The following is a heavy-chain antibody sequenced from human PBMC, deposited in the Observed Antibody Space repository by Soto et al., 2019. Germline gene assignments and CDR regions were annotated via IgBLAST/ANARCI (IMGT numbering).Heavy chain of an antibody. CDR1: GSAITRYY. V-gene: IGHV1-46*01. D-gene: IGHD6-19*01. CDR3: ARDTSGWSLNGLDV. Sequence: QVDLVQSGAEVKKPGASVTISCKASGSAITRYYIHWVRQAPGRGLEWMGIINPGGGSASYAQEFQDRVTIVKDTSTGTVYRDLRSLRTEDTAVYYCARDTSGWSLNGLDVWGQGTTVNVSS. CDR2: INPGGGSA. J-gene: IGHJ6*02.